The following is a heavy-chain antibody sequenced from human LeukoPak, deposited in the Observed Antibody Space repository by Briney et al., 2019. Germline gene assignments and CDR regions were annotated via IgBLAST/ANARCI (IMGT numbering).Heavy chain of an antibody. CDR3: ANGYGPRFDY. J-gene: IGHJ4*02. CDR2: ISNSGGST. CDR1: GFTFNSYG. Sequence: GGSLRLSCAASGFTFNSYGMSWVRQAPGKGLEWVSVISNSGGSTFYADSVKGRFTISRDNSKNTLYLQMNSLRAEDTAVYYCANGYGPRFDYWGQGTLVTVSS. V-gene: IGHV3-23*01. D-gene: IGHD4-17*01.